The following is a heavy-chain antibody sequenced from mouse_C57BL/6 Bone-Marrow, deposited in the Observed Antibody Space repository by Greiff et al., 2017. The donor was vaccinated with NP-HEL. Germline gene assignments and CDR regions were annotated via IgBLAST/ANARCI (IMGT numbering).Heavy chain of an antibody. J-gene: IGHJ3*01. CDR3: ARTGYVPFAY. CDR2: IYPRSGNT. CDR1: GYTFTSYG. V-gene: IGHV1-81*01. D-gene: IGHD3-2*02. Sequence: QVQLQQSGAELARPGASVKLSCKASGYTFTSYGISWVKQRNGPGLEWIGEIYPRSGNTYYNEQFKGQGTRTADKSSSTAYMELRSLTSEDSAGYFCARTGYVPFAYWGQGTLVTVSA.